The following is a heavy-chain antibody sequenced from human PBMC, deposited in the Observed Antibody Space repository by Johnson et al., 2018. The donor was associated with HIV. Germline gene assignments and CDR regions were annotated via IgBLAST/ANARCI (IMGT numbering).Heavy chain of an antibody. V-gene: IGHV3-30-3*01. CDR2: ISYDGSYK. D-gene: IGHD4-17*01. CDR1: GFTFNTYA. CDR3: ASVGHYDLNAFDI. Sequence: QVRLVESGGGVVQPGRSLRLSCAASGFTFNTYAIHWVRQAPGKGLEWVAVISYDGSYKYFADSVKGRFTISRDNSKNTLYLQMNSLRPEDTAVYYCASVGHYDLNAFDIWGQGTMVTVSS. J-gene: IGHJ3*02.